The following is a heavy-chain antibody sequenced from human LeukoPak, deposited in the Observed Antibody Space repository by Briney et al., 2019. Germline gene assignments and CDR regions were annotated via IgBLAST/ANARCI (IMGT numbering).Heavy chain of an antibody. CDR3: ARVSEGSTLAARPFDY. V-gene: IGHV3-64*01. J-gene: IGHJ4*02. CDR2: ISSIGGST. Sequence: GGSLRLSCAASGFTFSSYAMHWVRPAPGKGLEYVSAISSIGGSTYYANSVKGRFTISRDNSQNTLYLQMGSLRAEDMAVYYCARVSEGSTLAARPFDYWGQGTLVTVSS. CDR1: GFTFSSYA. D-gene: IGHD6-6*01.